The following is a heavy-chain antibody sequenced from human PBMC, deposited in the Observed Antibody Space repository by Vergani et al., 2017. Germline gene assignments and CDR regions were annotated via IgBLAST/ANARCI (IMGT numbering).Heavy chain of an antibody. CDR3: TRGWYYDSIAYWAY. CDR2: IIPILTIT. CDR1: GGTFSSYT. Sequence: QVQLVQSGAEVKKPGSSVKVSCKASGGTFSSYTISWVRQAPGQGLEWMGRIIPILTITNYAQKFQGRVTITADKSTSTAYMELSSLKSEDTAVYYCTRGWYYDSIAYWAYWGQGTLVTVSS. J-gene: IGHJ4*02. V-gene: IGHV1-69*02. D-gene: IGHD3-22*01.